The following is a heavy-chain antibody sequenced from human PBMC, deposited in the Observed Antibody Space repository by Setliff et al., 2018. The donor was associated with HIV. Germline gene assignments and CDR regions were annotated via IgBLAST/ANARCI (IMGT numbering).Heavy chain of an antibody. V-gene: IGHV4-39*01. Sequence: LSLTCNVSRVSIGSARYYWAWIRQSPGNRLEWIGTIFYSGNTYYNPSLKDRAAIRIDTSKNQFSLRLTSVTAADTAVYYCARHGRQCSGVFYAQACDFEYWGQGVLVTVSS. CDR1: RVSIGSARYY. D-gene: IGHD6-19*01. J-gene: IGHJ4*02. CDR2: IFYSGNT. CDR3: ARHGRQCSGVFYAQACDFEY.